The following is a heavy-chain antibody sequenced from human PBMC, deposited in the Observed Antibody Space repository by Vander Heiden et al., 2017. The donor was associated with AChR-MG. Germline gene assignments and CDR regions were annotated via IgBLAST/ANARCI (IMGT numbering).Heavy chain of an antibody. CDR2: MSKSDGTR. Sequence: EVHLLESGGGLVQPGGSLRLSCAASGSTFNNYVMTWVRQARGKGLEWVSYMSKSDGTRHYADSVRGRFTISRDNANNAVYLQMSSLRAEDTALYYCARGMLGDSSWGQGTLVTVSS. CDR3: ARGMLGDSS. V-gene: IGHV3-23*01. CDR1: GSTFNNYV. D-gene: IGHD2-21*01. J-gene: IGHJ4*02.